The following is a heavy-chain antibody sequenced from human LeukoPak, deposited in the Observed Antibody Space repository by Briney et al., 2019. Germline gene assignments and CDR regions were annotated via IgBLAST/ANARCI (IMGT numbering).Heavy chain of an antibody. D-gene: IGHD3-22*01. CDR1: GGSISSGGYY. V-gene: IGHV4-31*03. Sequence: SETLSLTCTVSGGSISSGGYYWSWIVQHPGNGLEWIGYIFYSGSTYYNPSLKSRVTISVDTSKNQFSLKLSSVTAADTAVYYCARIDYDSSGYYLMRAFDIWGQGTMVTVSS. CDR2: IFYSGST. CDR3: ARIDYDSSGYYLMRAFDI. J-gene: IGHJ3*02.